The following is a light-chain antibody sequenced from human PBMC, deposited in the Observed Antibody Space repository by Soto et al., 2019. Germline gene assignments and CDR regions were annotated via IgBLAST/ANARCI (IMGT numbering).Light chain of an antibody. CDR3: QQSYTTPRT. V-gene: IGKV1-39*01. J-gene: IGKJ1*01. CDR1: QSITSY. CDR2: AAS. Sequence: DIQLTQSPSSLSASVGDRVTITCRASQSITSYLNWYQQKPGKAPKLLIYAASTLQTGVPSRFSGSGSGTDFTLTIGSLQPEDFTVYFCQQSYTTPRTFAQGTRV.